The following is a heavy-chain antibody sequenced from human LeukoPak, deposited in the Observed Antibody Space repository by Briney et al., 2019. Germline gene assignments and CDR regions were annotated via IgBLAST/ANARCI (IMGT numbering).Heavy chain of an antibody. D-gene: IGHD1-26*01. Sequence: GGSLRLSCAASGITFNHAWMSWVRQAPGKGLEWVGRIKSKTNGGTTDYAAPVKGRFTISRDDSTNTLYLQMNSLQTEDTAVYYCVTVSGSFHFNYWGQGTLVTVSS. CDR1: GITFNHAW. V-gene: IGHV3-15*01. CDR3: VTVSGSFHFNY. J-gene: IGHJ4*02. CDR2: IKSKTNGGTT.